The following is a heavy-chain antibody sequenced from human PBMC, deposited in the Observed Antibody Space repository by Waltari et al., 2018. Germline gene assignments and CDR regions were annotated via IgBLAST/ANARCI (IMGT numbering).Heavy chain of an antibody. J-gene: IGHJ4*02. CDR3: ARESTASNEGV. D-gene: IGHD4-17*01. Sequence: EEQLVESGGGLVQPGGSLRLSCEGSGFTFRNYWMSWVRQAPGKGLEWVANIRRDGRQANYVDSFKGRFTISRDTAKKSLYLQMNSLRAEDTGVYYCARESTASNEGVWGQGTLVTVSS. V-gene: IGHV3-7*01. CDR1: GFTFRNYW. CDR2: IRRDGRQA.